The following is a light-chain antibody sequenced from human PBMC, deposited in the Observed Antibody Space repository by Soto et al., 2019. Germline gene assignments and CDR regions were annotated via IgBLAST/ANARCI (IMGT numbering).Light chain of an antibody. J-gene: IGKJ5*01. V-gene: IGKV1-39*01. CDR2: AAS. CDR1: QSISSY. Sequence: DIPMTQSPSSPSASVGDRVTITCRASQSISSYLNWYQQKPGKAPKLLIYAASSLQSGVPSRFSGSGSGTDFNLTISSLQTEDFATYYCQQSYSTTITFGQGTRLEIK. CDR3: QQSYSTTIT.